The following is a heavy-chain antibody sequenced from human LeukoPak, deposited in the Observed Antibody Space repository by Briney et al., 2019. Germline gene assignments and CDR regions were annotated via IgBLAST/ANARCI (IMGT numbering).Heavy chain of an antibody. J-gene: IGHJ6*03. V-gene: IGHV3-48*01. CDR3: ARETPEQWLVGLGSGSYYMDV. D-gene: IGHD6-19*01. CDR2: ISSSSSTI. CDR1: GFTFSSYS. Sequence: PGGSLRLSCAASGFTFSSYSMNWVRQAPGKGLEWVSYISSSSSTIYYADSVKGRFTISRDNAKNSLYLQMNSLRAEDTAVYYCARETPEQWLVGLGSGSYYMDVWGKGTTVTVSS.